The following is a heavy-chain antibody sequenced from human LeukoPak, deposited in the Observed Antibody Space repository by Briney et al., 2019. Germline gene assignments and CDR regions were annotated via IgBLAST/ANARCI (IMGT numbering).Heavy chain of an antibody. CDR3: TRQVWHDAFDI. CDR1: GSSFGDYD. D-gene: IGHD2-21*01. CDR2: IRRKAYGGTT. J-gene: IGHJ3*02. V-gene: IGHV3-49*04. Sequence: GGSLRLSCTASGSSFGDYDMNWVRQAPGKGLEWVGFIRRKAYGGTTEYAASVKGRFTISRDDSKSIAYLQMNSLKTEDTAVYYCTRQVWHDAFDIWGQGTLVTVSS.